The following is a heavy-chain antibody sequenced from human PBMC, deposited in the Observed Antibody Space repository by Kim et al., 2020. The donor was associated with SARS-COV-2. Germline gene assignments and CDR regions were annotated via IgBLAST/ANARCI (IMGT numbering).Heavy chain of an antibody. D-gene: IGHD1-1*01. CDR1: GGTFSSYA. Sequence: SVKVSCKASGGTFSSYAISWVRQAPGQGLEWMGGIIPIFGTANYAQKFQGRVTITADESTSTAYMELSSLRSEDTAVYYCARPSRDGYNSYYFDYWGQGTLVTVSS. CDR3: ARPSRDGYNSYYFDY. J-gene: IGHJ4*02. V-gene: IGHV1-69*13. CDR2: IIPIFGTA.